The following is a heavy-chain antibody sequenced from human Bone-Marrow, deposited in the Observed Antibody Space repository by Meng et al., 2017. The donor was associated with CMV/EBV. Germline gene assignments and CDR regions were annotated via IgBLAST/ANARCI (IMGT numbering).Heavy chain of an antibody. J-gene: IGHJ4*02. CDR3: IRDAGRGGDFDN. CDR1: GSPFTFYG. D-gene: IGHD3-10*01. CDR2: ISPDGITT. V-gene: IGHV3-74*01. Sequence: PAPGSPFTFYGVSWARQAPGKGLRWVSRISPDGITTHYADSVKGRFTISRDNAKNTVHLQMNSLRGDDTAVYFCIRDAGRGGDFDNWGQGTLVTVSS.